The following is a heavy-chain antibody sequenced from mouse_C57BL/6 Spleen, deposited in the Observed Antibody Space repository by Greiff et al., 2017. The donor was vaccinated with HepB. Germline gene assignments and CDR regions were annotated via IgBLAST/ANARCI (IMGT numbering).Heavy chain of an antibody. CDR3: ARRAKFPYYFDY. CDR1: GYTFTSYW. CDR2: IDPSDSET. J-gene: IGHJ2*01. V-gene: IGHV1-52*01. Sequence: QVQLQQPGAELVRPGSSVKLSCKASGYTFTSYWMHWVKQRPIQGLEWIGNIDPSDSETHYNQKFTDKATLTVDKSSSTAYMQLSSRTSEDSAVYYCARRAKFPYYFDYWGQGTTLTVSS. D-gene: IGHD3-1*01.